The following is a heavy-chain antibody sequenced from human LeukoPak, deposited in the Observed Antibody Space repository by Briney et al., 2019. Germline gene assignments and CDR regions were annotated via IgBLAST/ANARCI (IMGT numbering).Heavy chain of an antibody. J-gene: IGHJ4*02. V-gene: IGHV4-39*01. CDR1: GGSVSSSIYY. CDR2: IYYSGST. D-gene: IGHD3-9*01. Sequence: SETLSLTCTVSGGSVSSSIYYWGWIRQPPGKGLERIGSIYYSGSTSYNPFLKSRVTISVDTSKNQFSLKLTSVTAADTAVYYCASRNDILTGYVFDFWGQGTLVTVSS. CDR3: ASRNDILTGYVFDF.